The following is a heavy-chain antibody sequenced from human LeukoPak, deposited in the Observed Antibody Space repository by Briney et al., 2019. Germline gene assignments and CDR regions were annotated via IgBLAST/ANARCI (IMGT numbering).Heavy chain of an antibody. J-gene: IGHJ4*02. Sequence: GGSLRLSCAASGFTFSDYAMNWVRQAPGKGLEWVSFVSSNSNYIYYADSVKGRFTISRDNAKNSLYLQMNSLRAEDTAVYYCARYEGGYSLDYWGQGTLVTVSS. CDR2: VSSNSNYI. CDR3: ARYEGGYSLDY. CDR1: GFTFSDYA. D-gene: IGHD3-22*01. V-gene: IGHV3-21*01.